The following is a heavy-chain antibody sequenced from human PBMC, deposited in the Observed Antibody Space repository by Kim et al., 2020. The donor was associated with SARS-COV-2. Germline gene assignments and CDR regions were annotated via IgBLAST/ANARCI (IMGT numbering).Heavy chain of an antibody. J-gene: IGHJ4*02. CDR3: AHRRGGFGELSAL. V-gene: IGHV2-5*02. CDR1: GFSLTTAGAG. Sequence: SGPTLVNPTQTLTLTCTFSGFSLTTAGAGVGWIRQPPGKALEWLALIYWDDDKRYSPSLRSRLTFAGDTSKNQVTLTMTDMAPVDTATYYCAHRRGGFGELSALWGPGTPVTVPS. CDR2: IYWDDDK. D-gene: IGHD3-10*01.